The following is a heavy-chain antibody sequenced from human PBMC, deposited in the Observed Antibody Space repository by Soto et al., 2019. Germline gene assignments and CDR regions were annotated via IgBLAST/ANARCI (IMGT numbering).Heavy chain of an antibody. Sequence: QVQVKESGPGLVKPSETLSLTCTVPGGSITDYSWSWIRQSAGKGLEWVGRIYINGSSQYHPSLRGRVTLSIEPSKHQFSLNLRSVTAAAMAVYYCARESGDNWPYEVDWGQGTLVTVSS. V-gene: IGHV4-4*07. CDR2: IYINGSS. J-gene: IGHJ4*02. CDR3: ARESGDNWPYEVD. D-gene: IGHD1-20*01. CDR1: GGSITDYS.